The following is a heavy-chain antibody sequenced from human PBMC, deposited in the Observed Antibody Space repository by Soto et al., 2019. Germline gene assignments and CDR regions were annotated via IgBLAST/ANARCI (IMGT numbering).Heavy chain of an antibody. V-gene: IGHV3-23*01. Sequence: GGSLRLSCAASGFTFSSYAMSWVRQAPGKGLEWVSAISGSGGSTYYADSVKGRFTISRDNSKNSLYLQMNSLRAEDTAVYYCARSANYDYCSGYPPFDPWGQGTLVTVSS. J-gene: IGHJ5*02. CDR3: ARSANYDYCSGYPPFDP. D-gene: IGHD3-3*01. CDR1: GFTFSSYA. CDR2: ISGSGGST.